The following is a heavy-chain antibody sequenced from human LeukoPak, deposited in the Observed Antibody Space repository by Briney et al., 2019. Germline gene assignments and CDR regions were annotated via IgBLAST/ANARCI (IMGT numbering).Heavy chain of an antibody. Sequence: GRSLRLSCAASGFTFDDYAMHWARQAPGKGLEWVSGISWNSGSIVYADSVKGRFTISRDNAKNSLYLQMNSLRAEDTALYYCAKDHSEYSSSPFDYWGQGTLVTVSS. CDR2: ISWNSGSI. J-gene: IGHJ4*02. CDR3: AKDHSEYSSSPFDY. D-gene: IGHD6-6*01. V-gene: IGHV3-9*01. CDR1: GFTFDDYA.